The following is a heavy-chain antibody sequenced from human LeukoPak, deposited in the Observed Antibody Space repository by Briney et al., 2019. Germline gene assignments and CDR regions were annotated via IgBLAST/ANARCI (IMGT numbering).Heavy chain of an antibody. CDR2: ISGSDGGT. CDR1: GFTFSTYG. J-gene: IGHJ4*02. V-gene: IGHV3-23*01. Sequence: GGSLRLSCAASGFTFSTYGMSWVRQAPGKGLEWVSAISGSDGGTYFADSVKGRFTISRDNSKNTLFLQMDSLRADDTAVYYCAKHSSSWHYFDYWGQGTLVTVSS. CDR3: AKHSSSWHYFDY. D-gene: IGHD6-13*01.